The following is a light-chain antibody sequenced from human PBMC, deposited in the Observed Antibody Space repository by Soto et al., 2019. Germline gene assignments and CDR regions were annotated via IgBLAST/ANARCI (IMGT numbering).Light chain of an antibody. V-gene: IGLV2-14*01. CDR1: SSDVSGYNY. J-gene: IGLJ2*01. CDR2: EVS. Sequence: QSALTQPASVSGSPGQSITISCTGTSSDVSGYNYVSWYQHHPGKAPKLMIYEVSNRPSGVSNRFSGSKSGNTASLTISGLQAEDEADYYCTSYTSSTTLGFGGGTKLTVL. CDR3: TSYTSSTTLG.